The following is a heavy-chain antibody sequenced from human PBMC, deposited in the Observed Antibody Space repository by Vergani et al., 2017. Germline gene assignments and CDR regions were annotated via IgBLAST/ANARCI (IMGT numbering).Heavy chain of an antibody. V-gene: IGHV3-74*03. CDR1: GFSFNSYW. CDR2: MKRDGSIT. J-gene: IGHJ5*01. Sequence: DVHLAESGGGFFQPGGSLRLSCSASGFSFNSYWMHCVRQVPGKGLLWVSQMKRDGSITAYADSVKGRFTISRDNAQNTLYLKMNSLRVEDTGVYYCARARCIETCYMSNWLDSWGQGTLVTVSS. CDR3: ARARCIETCYMSNWLDS. D-gene: IGHD3-9*01.